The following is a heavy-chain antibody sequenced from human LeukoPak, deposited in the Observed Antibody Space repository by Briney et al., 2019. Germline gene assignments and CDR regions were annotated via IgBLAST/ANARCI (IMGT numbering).Heavy chain of an antibody. V-gene: IGHV3-23*01. CDR1: GFTFSSYA. CDR3: ARAYYYDSSGYYLGTDAFDI. J-gene: IGHJ3*02. CDR2: ISGSGGST. Sequence: GGSLRLSCAASGFTFSSYAMSWVRQAPGKGLEWVSAISGSGGSTYYADSVKGRFAISRDNAKNSLYLQMNSLRAEDTAVYYCARAYYYDSSGYYLGTDAFDIWGQGTMVTVSS. D-gene: IGHD3-22*01.